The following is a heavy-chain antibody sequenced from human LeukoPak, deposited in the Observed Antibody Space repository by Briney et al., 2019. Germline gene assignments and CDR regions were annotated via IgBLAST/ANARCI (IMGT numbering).Heavy chain of an antibody. V-gene: IGHV1-2*02. Sequence: ASVKVSCKASGYTFTGYYMHWVRQAPGQGLEWMGWINPNSGGTNYAQKFQGRVTMTRDTSISTAYMELSRLRSDDTAVYYCARELDSSGYYSYFDYWGQGTLVTVSS. CDR1: GYTFTGYY. CDR2: INPNSGGT. J-gene: IGHJ4*02. D-gene: IGHD3-22*01. CDR3: ARELDSSGYYSYFDY.